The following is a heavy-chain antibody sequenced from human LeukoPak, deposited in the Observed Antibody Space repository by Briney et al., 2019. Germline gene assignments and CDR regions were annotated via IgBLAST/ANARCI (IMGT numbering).Heavy chain of an antibody. J-gene: IGHJ6*04. V-gene: IGHV3-74*01. CDR2: SNSEGSST. Sequence: PGGSLRLSCAASGFTFSSYWMHWVRQAPGKGLEWVSRSNSEGSSTSSADSVKGRFTISRDNDKNTLYLQMNSLRAEDTAVYYCARVLRDDILTGRECYYGMDVWGRGTTVTVSS. D-gene: IGHD3-9*01. CDR3: ARVLRDDILTGRECYYGMDV. CDR1: GFTFSSYW.